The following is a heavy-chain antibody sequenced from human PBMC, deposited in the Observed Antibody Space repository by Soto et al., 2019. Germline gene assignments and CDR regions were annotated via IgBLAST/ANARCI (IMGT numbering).Heavy chain of an antibody. J-gene: IGHJ4*02. V-gene: IGHV1-18*04. Sequence: ASVKVSCKASGYTFTSYGISWVRQAPGQGLEWMGWISAYNGNTNYAQKLQGRVTMTTDTSTSTAYMELRSLRSDDTAVYYCARVKHIVVVPARRPAGYFDYWGQGTLVTVSS. CDR1: GYTFTSYG. CDR3: ARVKHIVVVPARRPAGYFDY. CDR2: ISAYNGNT. D-gene: IGHD2-21*02.